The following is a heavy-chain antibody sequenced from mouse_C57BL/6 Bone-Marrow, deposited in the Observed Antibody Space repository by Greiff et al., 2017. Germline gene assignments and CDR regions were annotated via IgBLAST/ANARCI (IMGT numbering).Heavy chain of an antibody. CDR2: ISSGGST. CDR3: ARGAATGDY. D-gene: IGHD1-2*01. V-gene: IGHV5-6-5*01. CDR1: GFTFSSSA. J-gene: IGHJ2*01. Sequence: EVKLVESGGGLVKPGGSLTLSCAASGFTFSSSAMSWVRQTPEKRLEWVASISSGGSTYYPDSVKGRFTISRDNARNILYLQMSSLRSEDTAMYYCARGAATGDYWGQGTTLTVSS.